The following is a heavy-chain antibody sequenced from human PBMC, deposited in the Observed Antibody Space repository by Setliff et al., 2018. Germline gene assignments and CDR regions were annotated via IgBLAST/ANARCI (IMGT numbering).Heavy chain of an antibody. D-gene: IGHD6-13*01. CDR1: GYTFTGYY. CDR2: INPNSGGT. J-gene: IGHJ5*02. V-gene: IGHV1-2*02. Sequence: ASVKVSCKASGYTFTGYYMHWVRQAPGQGLEWMGWINPNSGGTNYAQKFQGRVTMTRDTSISTAYMELSRLRSDDTAVYYCARDPVWIAAAGIGWFDPWGQGTLVTVSS. CDR3: ARDPVWIAAAGIGWFDP.